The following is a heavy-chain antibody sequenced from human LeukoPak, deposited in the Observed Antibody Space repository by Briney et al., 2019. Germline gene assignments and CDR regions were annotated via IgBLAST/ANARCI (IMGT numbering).Heavy chain of an antibody. V-gene: IGHV4-34*01. D-gene: IGHD3-22*01. CDR1: GGSFSGYY. CDR2: INHSGST. CDR3: ARESYYDSSGYSPDPNDAFDI. Sequence: PSETLSLTCAVYGGSFSGYYWSWIRQPPGKGLEWIGEINHSGSTNYNPSLKSRVTISVDKSKNQFSLKLSSVTAADTAVYYCARESYYDSSGYSPDPNDAFDIWGQGTMVTVSS. J-gene: IGHJ3*02.